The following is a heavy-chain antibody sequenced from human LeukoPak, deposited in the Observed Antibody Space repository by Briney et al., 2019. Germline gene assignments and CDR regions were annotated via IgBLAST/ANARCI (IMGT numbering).Heavy chain of an antibody. D-gene: IGHD4-23*01. CDR1: GGSISTFY. CDR2: ISHSSSP. Sequence: SETLSHTGSVSGGSISTFYWVWIRQPPGKGREWIGYISHSSSPNYNPSLQIRVTLALDNSHNQLSLTLRSVTDADAAVYYCASLGDYVGNWLDPWGQGTLVTVSP. V-gene: IGHV4-59*08. J-gene: IGHJ5*02. CDR3: ASLGDYVGNWLDP.